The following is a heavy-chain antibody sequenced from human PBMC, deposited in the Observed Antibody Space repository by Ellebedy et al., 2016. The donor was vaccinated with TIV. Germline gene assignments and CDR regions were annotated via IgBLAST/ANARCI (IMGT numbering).Heavy chain of an antibody. Sequence: SLKISCAASGFTFDDYSMHWVRQAPGKGLEWVSGISWNSGNMDYADSVKGRFIISRDNAKNSLYLQMSSLRPDDTAFYYCAKDMGRFLEWDDNYFDSWGQGTLVTVSS. V-gene: IGHV3-9*01. D-gene: IGHD3-3*01. CDR3: AKDMGRFLEWDDNYFDS. CDR1: GFTFDDYS. CDR2: ISWNSGNM. J-gene: IGHJ4*02.